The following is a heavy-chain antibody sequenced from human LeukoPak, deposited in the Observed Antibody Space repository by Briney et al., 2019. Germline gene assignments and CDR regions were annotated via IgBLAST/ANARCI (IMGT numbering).Heavy chain of an antibody. CDR1: GGSFSGYY. Sequence: PSETLSLTCAVFGGSFSGYYWNWIRQPPGKGLEWIGEINHSGRTNYDPSLKSRVTISLDTFKNQFSLKLSSVTAADTAVYYCARLAQSFSRVGSRSGVDYWGQGTLVTVSS. J-gene: IGHJ4*02. CDR2: INHSGRT. D-gene: IGHD2-15*01. V-gene: IGHV4-34*01. CDR3: ARLAQSFSRVGSRSGVDY.